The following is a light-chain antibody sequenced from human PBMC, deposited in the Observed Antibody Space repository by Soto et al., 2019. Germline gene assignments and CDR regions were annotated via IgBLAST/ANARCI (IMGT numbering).Light chain of an antibody. CDR2: KVS. Sequence: LSLPGTLCQSASISFTTSQSRVYSDGNTYLNWFQQRPGQSPRRLIYKVSDRDSGVPDRFSGSGSGTDFALKISRVEAEDVGVYYCMQGTHRPTTFGQGTRLENK. CDR1: QSRVYSDGNTY. J-gene: IGKJ5*01. V-gene: IGKV2-30*01. CDR3: MQGTHRPTT.